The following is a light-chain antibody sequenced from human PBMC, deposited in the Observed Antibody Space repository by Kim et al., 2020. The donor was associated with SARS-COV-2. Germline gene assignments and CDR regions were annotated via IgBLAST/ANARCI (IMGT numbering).Light chain of an antibody. CDR3: QAWDTSTVV. Sequence: GSPDRTARFSWPGDKLGDRYTSWYQQRPGQSPLLVIFQATQRPSGIPARFSGSNSGNTATLTISGTQDMDEADYYCQAWDTSTVVFGGGTQLTVL. CDR2: QAT. J-gene: IGLJ2*01. CDR1: KLGDRY. V-gene: IGLV3-1*01.